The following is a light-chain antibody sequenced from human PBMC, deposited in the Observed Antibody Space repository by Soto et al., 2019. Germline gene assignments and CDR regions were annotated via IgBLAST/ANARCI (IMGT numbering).Light chain of an antibody. CDR2: AAS. CDR3: QQYYSFPWT. Sequence: VIWMTQSQSLLSASTGDRVTISCGMSQGISIYLAWYQQKPGKAPELLIYAASTLQSGVPSRFSGSGSGTDFTRTISCLQSEGFATYYCQQYYSFPWTFGQGTKVESK. CDR1: QGISIY. V-gene: IGKV1D-8*01. J-gene: IGKJ1*01.